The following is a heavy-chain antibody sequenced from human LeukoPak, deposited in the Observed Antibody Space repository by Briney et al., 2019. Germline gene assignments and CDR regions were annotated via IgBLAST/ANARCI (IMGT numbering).Heavy chain of an antibody. V-gene: IGHV3-21*01. J-gene: IGHJ3*02. Sequence: PGGSLRLSCAASGFTFSSYSMNWVRQAPGKGLEWVSSISSSSSSYIYYADSVKGRLTISRDNVKNSLYLQMNSLRAEDTAVYYCARDNIPYYYDSSGYSRGIAFDIWGQGTMVTVSS. CDR1: GFTFSSYS. CDR2: ISSSSSSYI. D-gene: IGHD3-22*01. CDR3: ARDNIPYYYDSSGYSRGIAFDI.